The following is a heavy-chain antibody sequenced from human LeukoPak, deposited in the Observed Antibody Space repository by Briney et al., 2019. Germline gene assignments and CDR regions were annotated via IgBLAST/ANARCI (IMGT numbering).Heavy chain of an antibody. V-gene: IGHV3-23*01. CDR1: GFTFSSYA. CDR2: ISKSDGST. D-gene: IGHD2-21*01. CDR3: ARGALIPDF. Sequence: GSLRLSCAASGFTFSSYAMTWVRQAPGKGLAWVSPISKSDGSTYYADSVKGRFTISRDNSKNTVYLHMDSLRVEDTAIYYCARGALIPDFRGQGTLVTVSS. J-gene: IGHJ4*02.